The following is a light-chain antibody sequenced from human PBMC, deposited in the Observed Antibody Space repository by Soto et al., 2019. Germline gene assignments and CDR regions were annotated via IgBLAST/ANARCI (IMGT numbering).Light chain of an antibody. Sequence: QSALTQPRSVSGSPGQSVTISCTGTSSDVGAYNYVSWYQQHPSKAPKFMIYDVSKRPSGVPDRFSGSKSGNTASLTISGLQAEDEADYYCCSYAGTYSYVFGTGTKVTVL. J-gene: IGLJ1*01. CDR1: SSDVGAYNY. V-gene: IGLV2-11*01. CDR3: CSYAGTYSYV. CDR2: DVS.